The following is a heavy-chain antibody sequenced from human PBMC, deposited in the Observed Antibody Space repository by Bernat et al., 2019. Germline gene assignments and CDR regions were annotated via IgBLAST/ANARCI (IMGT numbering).Heavy chain of an antibody. CDR3: ARDPSAVTNYFYFDY. Sequence: QVQLVESGGGLVKPGGSLRLSCAASGFTFSDYYMSWIRQAPGKGLEWVSYISSSGSTIYYADSVKGRFTISRDDSKNTLYLQMNSLRAEDTAVYYCARDPSAVTNYFYFDYWGQGTLVTVSS. CDR2: ISSSGSTI. J-gene: IGHJ4*02. V-gene: IGHV3-11*04. CDR1: GFTFSDYY. D-gene: IGHD4-17*01.